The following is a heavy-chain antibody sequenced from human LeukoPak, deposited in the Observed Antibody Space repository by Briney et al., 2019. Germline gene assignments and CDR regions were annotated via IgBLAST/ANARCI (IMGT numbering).Heavy chain of an antibody. V-gene: IGHV3-21*01. CDR3: ARVPARYYYMDV. CDR2: ISSSSSYI. Sequence: GGSLRLSCAASGFTFSSYSMNWVRPAPGKGLERVSSISSSSSYIYYADSVKGRFTISRDNAKNSLYLQMNSLRAEDTAVYYCARVPARYYYMDVWGKGTTVTVSS. CDR1: GFTFSSYS. D-gene: IGHD6-25*01. J-gene: IGHJ6*03.